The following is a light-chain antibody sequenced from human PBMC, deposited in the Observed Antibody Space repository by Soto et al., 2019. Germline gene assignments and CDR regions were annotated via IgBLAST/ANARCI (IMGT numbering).Light chain of an antibody. CDR2: DTS. J-gene: IGKJ1*01. CDR3: QQYGTSPPQT. CDR1: QSVGSSY. V-gene: IGKV3D-20*01. Sequence: EIVLTQSPATLSLSPGERATLSCGASQSVGSSYLAWYQQKPGLAPRLLIYDTSTRATGIPDGFSGSGSGTDFTLTISRLEPEDFAVYYCQQYGTSPPQTFGQGTKVEIK.